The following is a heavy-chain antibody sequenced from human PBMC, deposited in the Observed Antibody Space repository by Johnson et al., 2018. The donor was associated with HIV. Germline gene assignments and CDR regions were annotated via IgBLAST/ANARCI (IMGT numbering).Heavy chain of an antibody. CDR2: INWNGDST. D-gene: IGHD5-24*01. Sequence: MLLVESGGGVVRPGGSLRLSCAASGFTFDDYGMSWVRQAPGKGLEWVSGINWNGDSTGYADSVKGRFTISRDNAKNSLYLQMNNLRAEDTALYYCARFGRGGSHAFDIWGQGTMVTVSS. V-gene: IGHV3-20*04. J-gene: IGHJ3*02. CDR3: ARFGRGGSHAFDI. CDR1: GFTFDDYG.